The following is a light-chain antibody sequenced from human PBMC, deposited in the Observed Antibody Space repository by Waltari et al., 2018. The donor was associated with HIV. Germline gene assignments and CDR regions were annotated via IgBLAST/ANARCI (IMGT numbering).Light chain of an antibody. Sequence: QSALTQPASVSGSPGQSITISCTGTSSDVGGYNYVSWYQQHPGKAPKLMIYEVDDRPSGVSTRFSGSKSGTTASLTISGLQAEDEADYYCSSFTSYNTWVFGGGTKVTVL. J-gene: IGLJ3*02. CDR1: SSDVGGYNY. CDR3: SSFTSYNTWV. V-gene: IGLV2-14*01. CDR2: EVD.